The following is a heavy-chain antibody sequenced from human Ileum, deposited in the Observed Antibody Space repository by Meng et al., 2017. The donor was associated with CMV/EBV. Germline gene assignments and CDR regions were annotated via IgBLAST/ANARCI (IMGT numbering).Heavy chain of an antibody. CDR3: ARRDVGDHAGRFDH. CDR2: IYSSGNA. V-gene: IGHV4-30-4*08. J-gene: IGHJ4*02. D-gene: IGHD4-17*01. Sequence: SETLSLTCTVSGGSISRGDYYWSWIRPPPGKGLEWIGNIYSSGNAYYHPSLKSRVTISVDTSKNQFSLKVGSVTAADAAMYYCARRDVGDHAGRFDHWGQGILVTVSS. CDR1: GGSISRGDYY.